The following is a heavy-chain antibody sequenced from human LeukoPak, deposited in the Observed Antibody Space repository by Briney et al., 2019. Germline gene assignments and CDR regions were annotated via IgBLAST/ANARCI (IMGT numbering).Heavy chain of an antibody. J-gene: IGHJ4*02. CDR3: ASLDDFWSGYYNEDLDS. D-gene: IGHD3-3*01. Sequence: GGSLRLSCAASGFGFSSYSMNWVRQAPGKGLEGVAYISSSSSTIYYADSVKGRFTISRDNAKNSLYLQMNSLRAEDTAVYYCASLDDFWSGYYNEDLDSWGQGTLVTVSS. CDR2: ISSSSSTI. V-gene: IGHV3-48*01. CDR1: GFGFSSYS.